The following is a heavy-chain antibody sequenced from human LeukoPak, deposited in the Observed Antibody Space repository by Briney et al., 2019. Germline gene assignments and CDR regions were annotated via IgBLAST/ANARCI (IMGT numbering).Heavy chain of an antibody. V-gene: IGHV3-23*01. CDR3: AKDPHAGYSFAY. D-gene: IGHD5-18*01. CDR1: GFTFSSYA. Sequence: GGSLRLSCVFSGFTFSSYAMSWVRQAPGKGLEWVSSLSGSGGSTYYADSVKGRFTISRDNSKNTLYLQMNSLRVEDTAVYYCAKDPHAGYSFAYWGQGTLVTVSS. CDR2: LSGSGGST. J-gene: IGHJ4*02.